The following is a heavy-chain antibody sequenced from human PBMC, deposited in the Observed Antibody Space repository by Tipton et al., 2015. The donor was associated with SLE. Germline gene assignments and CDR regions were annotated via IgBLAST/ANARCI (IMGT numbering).Heavy chain of an antibody. Sequence: SLRLSCAASGFTFSSYSMNWVRQAPGKGLEWVSSISSSSSYIYYADSVKGRFTISRDNSKNTLYLQMNSLRAEDTAVYYCARGGMIVVVITLDYWGQGTLVTVSS. CDR2: ISSSSSYI. CDR1: GFTFSSYS. V-gene: IGHV3-21*01. J-gene: IGHJ4*02. D-gene: IGHD3-22*01. CDR3: ARGGMIVVVITLDY.